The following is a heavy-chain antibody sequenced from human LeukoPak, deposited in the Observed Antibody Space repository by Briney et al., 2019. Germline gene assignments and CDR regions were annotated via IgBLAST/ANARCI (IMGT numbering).Heavy chain of an antibody. J-gene: IGHJ6*02. D-gene: IGHD4/OR15-4a*01. V-gene: IGHV3-23*01. Sequence: GGSLRLSCAASGFAFDNYAMNWVRQAPGKGLEWVLGISGGGAYTYYADSAKGRFTISRDNSQNTLYLQLNSLRAEDTAIYYCARDTSFNYGAHAMDVWGQGTTVTVSS. CDR3: ARDTSFNYGAHAMDV. CDR2: ISGGGAYT. CDR1: GFAFDNYA.